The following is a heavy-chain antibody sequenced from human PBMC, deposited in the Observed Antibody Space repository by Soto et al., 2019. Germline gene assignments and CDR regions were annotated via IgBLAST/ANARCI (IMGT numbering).Heavy chain of an antibody. Sequence: SVKVSCKASGGTFSSYAISWVRQAPGQGLEWMGGIIPIFGTANYAQKFQGRVTITADKSTSTAYMELSSLRSEDTAAYYCARGDGYNYTPFDYWGQGTLVTVSS. D-gene: IGHD5-12*01. CDR3: ARGDGYNYTPFDY. CDR2: IIPIFGTA. CDR1: GGTFSSYA. J-gene: IGHJ4*02. V-gene: IGHV1-69*06.